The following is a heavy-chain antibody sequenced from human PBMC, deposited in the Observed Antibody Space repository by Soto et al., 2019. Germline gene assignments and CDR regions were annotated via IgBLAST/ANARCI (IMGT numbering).Heavy chain of an antibody. J-gene: IGHJ6*02. CDR3: ARRGYCSSTSCYSFGMDV. Sequence: GESLKISCKGSGYSFTSYWIGWVRQMPGKGLEWMGIIYPGDSDTRYSPSLQGQVTISADKSISTAYLQWSSLKASDTAMYYCARRGYCSSTSCYSFGMDVWGQGTTVTVSS. D-gene: IGHD2-2*02. V-gene: IGHV5-51*01. CDR2: IYPGDSDT. CDR1: GYSFTSYW.